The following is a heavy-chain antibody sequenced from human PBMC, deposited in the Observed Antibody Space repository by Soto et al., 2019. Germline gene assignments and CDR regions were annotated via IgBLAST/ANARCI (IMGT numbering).Heavy chain of an antibody. CDR3: AHAGDYALLTFDH. CDR2: IYWDDDK. D-gene: IGHD4-17*01. Sequence: QITLKESGPTLVRPAQTLTLTCGFSGFSLSSYGMGVAWIRQPPGTALEWLALIYWDDDKRYSPALKDRLAISKDTSSNQVVLTITNMDPGDTATYFCAHAGDYALLTFDHWGPGTLVTVSS. CDR1: GFSLSSYGMG. V-gene: IGHV2-5*02. J-gene: IGHJ4*02.